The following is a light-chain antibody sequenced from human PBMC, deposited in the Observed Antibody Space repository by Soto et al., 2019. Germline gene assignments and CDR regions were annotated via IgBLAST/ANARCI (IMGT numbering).Light chain of an antibody. CDR3: CSYAGSNYV. CDR2: EVS. Sequence: QSALTQPASVSGSPGQSITISCTGTSSDVGNYNLVSWYQHHPGKAPKLMIYEVSKRPSGVSNRFSGFKSGDTASLTISGLQAEDEADYYCCSYAGSNYVFGPGTKVTVL. V-gene: IGLV2-23*02. J-gene: IGLJ1*01. CDR1: SSDVGNYNL.